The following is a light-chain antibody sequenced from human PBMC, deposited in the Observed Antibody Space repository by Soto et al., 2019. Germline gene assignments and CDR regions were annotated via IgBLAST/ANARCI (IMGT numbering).Light chain of an antibody. CDR1: QYINTR. J-gene: IGKJ1*01. V-gene: IGKV3D-11*03. CDR3: QQSGRP. CDR2: QTS. Sequence: EIVLTQSPATLSSFPGDRVTLSCRASQYINTRLAWYQHRPGQAPRLLIYQTSIRAAGIPARFSASGSGTDFTLTISRLEPEDSAVYYCQQSGRPFGQGTKVDIK.